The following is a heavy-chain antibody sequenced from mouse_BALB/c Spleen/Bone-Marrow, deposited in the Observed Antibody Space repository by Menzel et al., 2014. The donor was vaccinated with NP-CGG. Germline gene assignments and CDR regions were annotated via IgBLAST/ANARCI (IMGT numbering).Heavy chain of an antibody. J-gene: IGHJ1*01. CDR2: INPSNGGT. V-gene: IGHV1S16*01. CDR1: GYTFTSYC. CDR3: TIYYDYDWYFDV. Sequence: ELVKPGASVKLSCKASGYTFTSYCMYWVKQRPGQGLEWIGEINPSNGGTNFNEKFKSKATLTVDKSSSTAYMQLSSLTSEDSAVYYCTIYYDYDWYFDVWGAGTTVTVSA. D-gene: IGHD2-4*01.